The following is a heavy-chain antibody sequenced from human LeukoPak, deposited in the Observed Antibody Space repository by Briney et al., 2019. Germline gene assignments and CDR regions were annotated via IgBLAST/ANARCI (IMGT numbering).Heavy chain of an antibody. V-gene: IGHV4-39*07. J-gene: IGHJ3*02. CDR3: AKSNGYGLVDI. CDR1: GGSINTANYY. D-gene: IGHD3-10*01. Sequence: SSETLSLTCTVSGGSINTANYYWGWFRLSPGKGLEWIGNIFYRGSTFYSPSFSSRISISLDTSRNEFSLKLISVTAADTAVYYCAKSNGYGLVDIWGQGTVVTVSS. CDR2: IFYRGST.